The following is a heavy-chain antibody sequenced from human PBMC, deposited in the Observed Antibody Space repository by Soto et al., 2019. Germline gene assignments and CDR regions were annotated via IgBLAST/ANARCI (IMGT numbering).Heavy chain of an antibody. Sequence: EVPLVESGGGLVLPGGSLRLSCAASGITVSSNYMSWVRQAPGKGLEWVSVIYSGGSTYYADSVKGRFTIARDNSKNLLYVQMTSLRAEDTAVYYCARDFYCHGSGTMGGYFDYWGQGTLVTVSS. CDR1: GITVSSNY. D-gene: IGHD3-10*01. J-gene: IGHJ4*02. V-gene: IGHV3-66*01. CDR3: ARDFYCHGSGTMGGYFDY. CDR2: IYSGGST.